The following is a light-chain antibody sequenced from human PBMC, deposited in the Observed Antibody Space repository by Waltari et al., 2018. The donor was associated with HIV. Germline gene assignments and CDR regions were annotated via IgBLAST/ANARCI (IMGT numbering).Light chain of an antibody. J-gene: IGKJ4*01. CDR3: QQYKSYALT. CDR2: KAS. CDR1: QSISSW. V-gene: IGKV1-5*03. Sequence: DIQMTQSPSTLFASVGDRVTITSRASQSISSWLAWYQQKPGKAPKLLIYKASTLENVVPSRFSGSGSGTEFTLTISSLQPDDFATYYCQQYKSYALTFGGGTKVEIK.